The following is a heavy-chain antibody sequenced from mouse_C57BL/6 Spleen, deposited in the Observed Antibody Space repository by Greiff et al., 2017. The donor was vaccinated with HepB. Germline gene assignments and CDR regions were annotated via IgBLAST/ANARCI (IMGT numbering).Heavy chain of an antibody. Sequence: QVQLQQSGAELVKPGASVKLSCKASGYTFTSYWMHWVKQRPGQGLEWIGMIHPNSGSTNYNEKFKSKATLTVDKSSSTAYMQLSSLTSEDSAVYYCARRYYYGRDYAMDYWGQGTSVTVSS. D-gene: IGHD1-1*01. CDR3: ARRYYYGRDYAMDY. CDR1: GYTFTSYW. V-gene: IGHV1-64*01. CDR2: IHPNSGST. J-gene: IGHJ4*01.